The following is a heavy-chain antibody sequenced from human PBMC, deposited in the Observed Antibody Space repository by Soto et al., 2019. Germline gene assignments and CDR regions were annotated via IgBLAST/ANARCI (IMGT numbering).Heavy chain of an antibody. CDR1: GFTFRSFT. J-gene: IGHJ5*02. D-gene: IGHD6-13*01. CDR3: TRDASRDSSARGWFDP. CDR2: ISSNSAYI. V-gene: IGHV3-21*01. Sequence: LRLSCAASGFTFRSFTMNWVCQAPGKGLEWVSTISSNSAYIYYTDALRGRFTISRDNAKNSLHLQMNSLRAEDTAVYYCTRDASRDSSARGWFDPWGPGXLVTVYS.